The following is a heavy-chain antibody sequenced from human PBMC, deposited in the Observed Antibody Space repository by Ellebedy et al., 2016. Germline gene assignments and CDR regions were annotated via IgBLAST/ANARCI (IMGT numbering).Heavy chain of an antibody. Sequence: SETLSLXCTVSGGSSSSDSYYWGWVRQPPGEGLQWIGTVYYSGSAYYNPSLKSRVTVSVDTSKNQFSLKMSSVTASDTAVYYCARLSDSGGYYRPNDAFDIWGQGTLVTVSS. V-gene: IGHV4-39*01. J-gene: IGHJ3*02. CDR1: GGSSSSDSYY. CDR3: ARLSDSGGYYRPNDAFDI. CDR2: VYYSGSA. D-gene: IGHD3-22*01.